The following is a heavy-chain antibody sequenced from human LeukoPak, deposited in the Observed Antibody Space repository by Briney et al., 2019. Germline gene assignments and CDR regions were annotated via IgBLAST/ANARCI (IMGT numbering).Heavy chain of an antibody. V-gene: IGHV3-23*01. CDR3: AKDRGGDSSGYYRGIFDY. CDR2: ISGSGGST. D-gene: IGHD3-22*01. CDR1: GLTNGGYA. Sequence: AGGSLRLSCTAPGLTNGGYAMSWFRQAPGKGLEWVSAISGSGGSTYYADSVKGRFTISRDNSKNTLYLQMNSLRAEDTAVYYCAKDRGGDSSGYYRGIFDYWGQGTLVTVSS. J-gene: IGHJ4*02.